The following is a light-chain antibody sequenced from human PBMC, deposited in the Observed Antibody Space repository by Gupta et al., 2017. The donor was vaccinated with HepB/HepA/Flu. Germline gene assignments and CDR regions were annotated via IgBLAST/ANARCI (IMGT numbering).Light chain of an antibody. CDR3: QQRSNWPPRFT. CDR1: QSVSSY. V-gene: IGKV3-11*01. J-gene: IGKJ3*01. Sequence: EIMLTPSPATLSVSPGVSATLSCRASQSVSSYLAWYQQKPAQAPRLLIYDASNRATGIPARCSGSGSGTDFTLTISSLEPEDFAVYYCQQRSNWPPRFTFGPGTKVEIK. CDR2: DAS.